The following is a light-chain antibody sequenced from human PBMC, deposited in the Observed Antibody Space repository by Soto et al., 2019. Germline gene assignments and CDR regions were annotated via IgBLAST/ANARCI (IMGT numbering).Light chain of an antibody. CDR3: QHHYPAAGT. CDR1: QNIRTG. J-gene: IGKJ1*01. Sequence: RASQNIRTGLSWYQQKPGKAPNLLIFDASSLHSGVPSRFSGSGSGTEFTLTIASLQSEDFATYNCQHHYPAAGTFGQGTKVDIK. V-gene: IGKV1-5*01. CDR2: DAS.